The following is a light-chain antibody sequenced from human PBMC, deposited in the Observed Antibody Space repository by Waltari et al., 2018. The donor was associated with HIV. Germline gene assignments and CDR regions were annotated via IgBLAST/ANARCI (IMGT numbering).Light chain of an antibody. J-gene: IGKJ4*01. CDR2: GAS. Sequence: EIMMTQSPATLSVSPGARATLSCRASQSVSTNLAWYQQKPGQAPRLLIYGASTRATGSPARCRGSGSGTDFTLTISSLQSEDSVTYYCQQYNNWPLAFGGGTKVEIK. CDR3: QQYNNWPLA. CDR1: QSVSTN. V-gene: IGKV3-15*01.